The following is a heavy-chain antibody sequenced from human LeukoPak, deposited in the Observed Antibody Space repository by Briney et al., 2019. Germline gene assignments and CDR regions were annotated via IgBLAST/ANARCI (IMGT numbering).Heavy chain of an antibody. J-gene: IGHJ4*02. CDR2: ISHDGKNK. Sequence: GGSLRLSCAAYGFTFSSHGMHWVRQVPGKGLEWVAVISHDGKNKDYVDSVKGRFTISRDNSKNTLHLEMDSLRPEDTAVYYCAKDGRLQTVYPYFDHWGQGMVVTVSS. CDR3: AKDGRLQTVYPYFDH. D-gene: IGHD1-26*01. V-gene: IGHV3-30*18. CDR1: GFTFSSHG.